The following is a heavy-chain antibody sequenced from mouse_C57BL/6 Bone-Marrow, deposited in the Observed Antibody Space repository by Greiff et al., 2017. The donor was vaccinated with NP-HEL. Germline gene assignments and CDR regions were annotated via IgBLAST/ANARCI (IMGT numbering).Heavy chain of an antibody. D-gene: IGHD2-3*01. V-gene: IGHV1-69*01. CDR2: IDPSDSYT. Sequence: QVHVKQPGAELVMPGASVKLSCKASGYTFTSYWMHWVKQRPGQGLEWIGEIDPSDSYTNYNQKFKGKSTLTVDKSSSTAYMQLSSLTSEDSAVYYCARTYDGYYVAMDYWGQGTSVTVSS. J-gene: IGHJ4*01. CDR3: ARTYDGYYVAMDY. CDR1: GYTFTSYW.